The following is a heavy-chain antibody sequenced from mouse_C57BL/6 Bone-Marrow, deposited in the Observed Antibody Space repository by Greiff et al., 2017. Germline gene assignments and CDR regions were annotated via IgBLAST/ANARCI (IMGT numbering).Heavy chain of an antibody. J-gene: IGHJ2*01. CDR1: GYTFTDYE. CDR3: TRYGDEKDY. Sequence: VQLQQSGAELVRPGASVTLSCKASGYTFTDYEMHWVKQTPVHGLEWIGAIDPETGGTAYNQKFKGKAILTADKSSSTAYMELRSLTSEDSAVNYCTRYGDEKDYWGQGTTRTVSS. CDR2: IDPETGGT. V-gene: IGHV1-15*01. D-gene: IGHD2-13*01.